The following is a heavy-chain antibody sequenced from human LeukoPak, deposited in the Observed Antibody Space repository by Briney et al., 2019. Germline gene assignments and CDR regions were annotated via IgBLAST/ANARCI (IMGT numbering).Heavy chain of an antibody. V-gene: IGHV1-18*01. J-gene: IGHJ4*02. D-gene: IGHD6-19*01. CDR2: INTYNGNT. Sequence: ASVKVSCKASGYTFTTYGITWVRQAPGQGLEWMGWINTYNGNTNYAQKLQGRVTMTTDTSTGTAYMELRSLRSDDTAVYYCARGSGYKSGWYNDYWGQGTLVTVSS. CDR3: ARGSGYKSGWYNDY. CDR1: GYTFTTYG.